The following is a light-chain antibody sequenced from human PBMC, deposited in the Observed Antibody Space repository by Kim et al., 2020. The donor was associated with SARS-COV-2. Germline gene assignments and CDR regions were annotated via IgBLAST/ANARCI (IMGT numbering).Light chain of an antibody. CDR3: QVWDTDTDDYV. CDR1: NIGGHS. J-gene: IGLJ1*01. V-gene: IGLV3-21*01. Sequence: SYELTQLPSVSVAPGQTARITCGGNNIGGHSVHWYQQKPGQAPVLVIYYDSDRPSGIPERFSGSKAATTATLTISRVEAGDEADYYCQVWDTDTDDYVFGTGTKVTVL. CDR2: YDS.